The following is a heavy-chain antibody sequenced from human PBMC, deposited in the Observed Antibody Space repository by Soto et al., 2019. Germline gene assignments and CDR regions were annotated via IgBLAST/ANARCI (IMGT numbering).Heavy chain of an antibody. CDR1: GGSFSGYY. D-gene: IGHD4-17*01. CDR3: ARGGHDYGDFGGFDY. V-gene: IGHV4-34*01. Sequence: SETLSLTCAVYGGSFSGYYWSWIRQPPGKGLEWSGEINHSGSTNYNPSLKSRVTISVDTSKNQFSLKLSSVTAADTAVYYCARGGHDYGDFGGFDYWGQGTLVTVSS. J-gene: IGHJ4*02. CDR2: INHSGST.